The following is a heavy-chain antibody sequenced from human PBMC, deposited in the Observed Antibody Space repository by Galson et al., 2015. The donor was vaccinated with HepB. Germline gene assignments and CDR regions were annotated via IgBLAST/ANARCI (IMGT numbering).Heavy chain of an antibody. D-gene: IGHD2-8*01. CDR2: INPDTSGT. V-gene: IGHV1-2*02. CDR1: GNTFTDYY. J-gene: IGHJ4*02. CDR3: ARALLGYCSYGMCFTPFDC. Sequence: SVKVSCKASGNTFTDYYIHWVRQAPGQGLGWMGWINPDTSGTNFAQKFQSRVTMTRDTSISTAFMELNRLRSDDTAVYYCARALLGYCSYGMCFTPFDCWGQGTLVTVSS.